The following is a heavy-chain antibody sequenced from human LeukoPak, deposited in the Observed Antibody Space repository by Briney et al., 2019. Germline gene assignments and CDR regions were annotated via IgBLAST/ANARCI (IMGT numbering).Heavy chain of an antibody. CDR2: INPNSGGT. CDR3: ARVLGTAGYDAFDI. D-gene: IGHD7-27*01. Sequence: ASVKVSCKASGYTFTGYYMHWVRQAPGQGLEWMGWINPNSGGTNCAQKFQGWVTMTRDTSISTAYMELSRLRSDDTAVYYCARVLGTAGYDAFDIWGQGTMVTVSS. V-gene: IGHV1-2*04. CDR1: GYTFTGYY. J-gene: IGHJ3*02.